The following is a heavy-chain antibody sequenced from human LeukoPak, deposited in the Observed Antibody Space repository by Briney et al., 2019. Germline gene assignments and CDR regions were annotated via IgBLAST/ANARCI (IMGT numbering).Heavy chain of an antibody. CDR2: ISSCSSYI. V-gene: IGHV3-21*01. Sequence: PGGSLRLSCAASGFTFSSYSMNWVRQAPGKGLEWVSSISSCSSYIYYADSVKGRFTISRDNAKNSLYLQMNSLRAEDTAVYYCARDSGGYDPVDYWGQGTLVTVSS. CDR1: GFTFSSYS. J-gene: IGHJ4*02. D-gene: IGHD5-12*01. CDR3: ARDSGGYDPVDY.